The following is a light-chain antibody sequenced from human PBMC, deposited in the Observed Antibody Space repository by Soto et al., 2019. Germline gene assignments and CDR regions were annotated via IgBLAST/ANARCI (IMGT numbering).Light chain of an antibody. CDR3: VAWDDSLSWV. V-gene: IGLV1-44*01. J-gene: IGLJ3*02. Sequence: QSVLTQPPSASGTPGQRVTISCSGSNSNIGGNTVNWYQQVPGTAPELLIYANNQRPSGVPDRFSGSKSGTSASLAISGLQSEDEADYYCVAWDDSLSWVFGGGTKAHRP. CDR1: NSNIGGNT. CDR2: ANN.